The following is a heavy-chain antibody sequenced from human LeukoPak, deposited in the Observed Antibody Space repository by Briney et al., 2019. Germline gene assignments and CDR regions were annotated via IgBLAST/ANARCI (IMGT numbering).Heavy chain of an antibody. J-gene: IGHJ3*02. V-gene: IGHV1-2*02. D-gene: IGHD3-22*01. CDR1: GYTFTDYY. CDR2: INPKTGGT. Sequence: GASVKVSCKTSGYTFTDYYMHWVRQVPGQGPEWMGWINPKTGGTNYAQKFQGRVTVTRDTSTSTAFMELSRLRSDDTALYYCAKVRNKMLVVITGAFDIWGQGTMVTVSS. CDR3: AKVRNKMLVVITGAFDI.